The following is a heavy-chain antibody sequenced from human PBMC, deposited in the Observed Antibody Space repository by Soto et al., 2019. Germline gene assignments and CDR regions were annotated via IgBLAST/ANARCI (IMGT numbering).Heavy chain of an antibody. V-gene: IGHV3-48*02. CDR2: ISSNSGTI. Sequence: PGGSLRLSCAASGFISTSYAMNWVRQAPGKGLEWVSYISSNSGTIYYTDSVKGRFTISRDNTKNSLYLQMNSLRDEDTAVYYCARDWYYYGSGSYYPFDYWGQGTLVPVSS. D-gene: IGHD3-10*01. J-gene: IGHJ4*02. CDR1: GFISTSYA. CDR3: ARDWYYYGSGSYYPFDY.